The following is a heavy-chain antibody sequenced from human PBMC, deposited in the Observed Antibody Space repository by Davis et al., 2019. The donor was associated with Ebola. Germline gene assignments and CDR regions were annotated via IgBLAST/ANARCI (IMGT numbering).Heavy chain of an antibody. J-gene: IGHJ4*02. CDR2: IYSGGST. CDR1: GFTFSSYA. Sequence: GGSLRLSCAASGFTFSSYAMSWVRQAPGKGLEWVSVIYSGGSTYYADSVKGRFTISRDNSKNTLYLQMNSLRAEDTAVYYCAKVFGSGYDRPFDYWGQGTLVTVSS. V-gene: IGHV3-23*03. D-gene: IGHD3-22*01. CDR3: AKVFGSGYDRPFDY.